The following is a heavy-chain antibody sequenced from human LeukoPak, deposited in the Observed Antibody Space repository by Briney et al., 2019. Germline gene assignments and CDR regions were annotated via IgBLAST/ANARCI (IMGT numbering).Heavy chain of an antibody. V-gene: IGHV3-7*01. CDR1: TFTFNNCW. CDR3: ARDPYDRGGYGAFDM. J-gene: IGHJ3*02. D-gene: IGHD3-22*01. CDR2: IKGDGTDN. Sequence: GGSLRLSCAASTFTFNNCWMTWVRQAPGKGLEWVANIKGDGTDNEYVDSVKGRFTISTDNAKKSLFLQMDSLRVEDTAVYYCARDPYDRGGYGAFDMWGQGTMVTVSS.